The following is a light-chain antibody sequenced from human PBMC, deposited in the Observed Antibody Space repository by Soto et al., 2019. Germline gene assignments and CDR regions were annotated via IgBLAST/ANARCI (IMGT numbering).Light chain of an antibody. CDR1: SSNIGAGYD. J-gene: IGLJ3*02. V-gene: IGLV1-40*01. CDR3: QSYDGSLSAL. CDR2: GNS. Sequence: QSVLTQPPSVSGAPGQTVTISCTGSSSNIGAGYDVHWYQQLPGKAPKLIIYGNSNRPSGVPDRFSGSKSGTSASLAITGLQAEDEADYYCQSYDGSLSALFGGGTKLTVL.